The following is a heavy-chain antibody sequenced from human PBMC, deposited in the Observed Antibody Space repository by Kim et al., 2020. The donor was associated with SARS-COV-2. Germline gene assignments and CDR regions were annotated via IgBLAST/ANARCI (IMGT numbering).Heavy chain of an antibody. V-gene: IGHV3-73*01. Sequence: GGSLRLSCTASGFTFSDSAIHWVRQASGKGLEWVGRIRGGVCSYATSYAASVQCSITISSYDSTRTAYLHMNSPKNAAASECYCTGVHGTTSGCWVAFD. J-gene: IGHJ3*01. CDR3: TGVHGTTSGCWVAFD. CDR2: IRGGVCSYAT. D-gene: IGHD1-1*01. CDR1: GFTFSDSA.